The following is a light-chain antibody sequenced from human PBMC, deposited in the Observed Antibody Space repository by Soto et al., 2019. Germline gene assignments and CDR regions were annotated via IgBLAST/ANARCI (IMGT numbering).Light chain of an antibody. V-gene: IGKV1-39*01. Sequence: DIQMTQSPSSLSASLGDRVTITCRASQTISVYLNWYQQKPGNAPQLLIYDASILQSGVPSRFSASGSGTDFSLTISSLQPEDFATYYCQQSYNSPFTFGQGTNLEIK. CDR3: QQSYNSPFT. J-gene: IGKJ2*01. CDR1: QTISVY. CDR2: DAS.